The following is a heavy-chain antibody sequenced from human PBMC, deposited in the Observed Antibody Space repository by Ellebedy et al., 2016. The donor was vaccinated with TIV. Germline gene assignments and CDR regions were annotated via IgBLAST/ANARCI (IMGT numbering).Heavy chain of an antibody. J-gene: IGHJ4*02. CDR2: IDYSGST. Sequence: SETLSLXXTVSGGSVSSGSYYWSWIRRPPGKGLEWIGHIDYSGSTNYNPSLKSRVTISVDMSKNQFSLKLSSVTAADTAVYYCARALMVRGIIIKMVVYFDYWGQGTLVTVSS. CDR3: ARALMVRGIIIKMVVYFDY. CDR1: GGSVSSGSYY. D-gene: IGHD3-10*01. V-gene: IGHV4-61*01.